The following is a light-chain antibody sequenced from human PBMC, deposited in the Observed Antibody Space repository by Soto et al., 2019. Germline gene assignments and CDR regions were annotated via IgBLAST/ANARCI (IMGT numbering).Light chain of an antibody. J-gene: IGKJ1*01. CDR3: QQFYNYPRT. Sequence: AVRMTQSPSSLSASTGDRVSITCRATQDIGSYLAWYQQIPRKAPKLLNYDSSTLPSGVPSRFRGSGSGTDFTLTISYLQSEDFGTYYCQQFYNYPRTFGQGTKVDI. CDR2: DSS. V-gene: IGKV1-8*01. CDR1: QDIGSY.